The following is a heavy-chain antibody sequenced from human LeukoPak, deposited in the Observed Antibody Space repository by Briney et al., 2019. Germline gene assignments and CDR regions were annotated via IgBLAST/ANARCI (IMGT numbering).Heavy chain of an antibody. CDR2: IHYSGST. Sequence: SETLSLTCTVSGGSISSSSYYWGWIRQPPGKGLEWIGSIHYSGSTKYNPSLESRVTISLATSKNQVSLKLNSVTAADTAVFYCARDGLAAGATTIFDYWGQGTLVTVSS. J-gene: IGHJ4*02. D-gene: IGHD1-26*01. V-gene: IGHV4-39*02. CDR1: GGSISSSSYY. CDR3: ARDGLAAGATTIFDY.